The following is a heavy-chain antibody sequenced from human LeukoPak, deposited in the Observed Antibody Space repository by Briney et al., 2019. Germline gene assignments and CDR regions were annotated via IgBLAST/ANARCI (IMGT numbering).Heavy chain of an antibody. CDR2: INHSGYI. D-gene: IGHD3-10*01. CDR3: ARHSNDYGSGIFPLDY. J-gene: IGHJ4*02. CDR1: GGSFSDYY. V-gene: IGHV4-34*01. Sequence: SETLSLTCAVYGGSFSDYYWSWIRQSPEKGLEWIGEINHSGYINYNPSLKSRITVSVDTSKNQVSLKLSSVTAADTAVYYCARHSNDYGSGIFPLDYWGQGILVTVSA.